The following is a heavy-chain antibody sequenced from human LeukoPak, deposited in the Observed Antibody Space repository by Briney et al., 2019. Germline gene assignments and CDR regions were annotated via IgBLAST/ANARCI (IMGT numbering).Heavy chain of an antibody. CDR1: GYTFTSYG. CDR2: ISAYNGNT. CDR3: ARTRIYYFDSSGPIDY. V-gene: IGHV1-18*01. J-gene: IGHJ4*02. Sequence: ASVKVSCKASGYTFTSYGITWVRQAPGQGLEWMGWISAYNGNTNYAQKLQGRVTMTTDTSTSTAYMELRSLRSDDTAVYYCARTRIYYFDSSGPIDYWGQGTLVTVSS. D-gene: IGHD3-22*01.